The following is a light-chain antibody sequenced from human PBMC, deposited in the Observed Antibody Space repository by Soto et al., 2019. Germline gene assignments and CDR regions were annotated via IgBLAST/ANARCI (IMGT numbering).Light chain of an antibody. V-gene: IGKV1-5*01. Sequence: DIQMTQSPSTLSASVGDRVTITCRASQSISNWLAWYQQKPGKAPNLLIYAASSLQSGVPSRFSGSGSGTEFTLTINSLQANDFANYYCQQYDIHSTFGQGTKLEIK. CDR1: QSISNW. CDR3: QQYDIHST. J-gene: IGKJ2*01. CDR2: AAS.